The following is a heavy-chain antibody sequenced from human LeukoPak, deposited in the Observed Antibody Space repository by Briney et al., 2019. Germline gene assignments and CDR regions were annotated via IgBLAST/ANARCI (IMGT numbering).Heavy chain of an antibody. CDR1: GFTFSSYA. CDR2: ISYDGSNK. Sequence: PGGSLRLSCAASGFTFSSYAMHWVRQAPGKGLEWVAVISYDGSNKYYADSVKGRFTISRDNSKNTLYLQMNSLRAEDTAVYYCARDLEGQLVLGLDYWGQGTLVTASS. CDR3: ARDLEGQLVLGLDY. D-gene: IGHD6-6*01. V-gene: IGHV3-30-3*01. J-gene: IGHJ4*02.